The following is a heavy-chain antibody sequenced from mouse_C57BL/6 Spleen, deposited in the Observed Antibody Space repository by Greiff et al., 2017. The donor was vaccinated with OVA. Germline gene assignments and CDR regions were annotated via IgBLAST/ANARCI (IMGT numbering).Heavy chain of an antibody. V-gene: IGHV2-6*01. CDR3: ASRDYDGAWFAY. Sequence: QVQLKESGPGLVAPSQSLSITCTVSGFSFTSYGVDWVRQSPGKGLEWLGVIWGVGSTNYNSALKSRLSISKDNSKSQVFLKMNSLQTDDTAMYYCASRDYDGAWFAYWGQGTLVTVSA. J-gene: IGHJ3*01. CDR1: GFSFTSYG. D-gene: IGHD2-4*01. CDR2: IWGVGST.